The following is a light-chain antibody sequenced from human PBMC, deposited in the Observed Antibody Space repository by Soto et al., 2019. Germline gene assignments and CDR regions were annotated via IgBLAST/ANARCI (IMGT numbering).Light chain of an antibody. V-gene: IGKV3-20*01. J-gene: IGKJ1*01. CDR2: AAT. Sequence: EIVLTQSPGTLSLSPGERATLSCRASQSVSSSFLAWYQQKVGQAPRLLIHAATSLESGVPSRFTGSGSGTEFTLTISSLQPDDFATYYCQQYSSYWTFAQGTKVDIK. CDR3: QQYSSYWT. CDR1: QSVSSSF.